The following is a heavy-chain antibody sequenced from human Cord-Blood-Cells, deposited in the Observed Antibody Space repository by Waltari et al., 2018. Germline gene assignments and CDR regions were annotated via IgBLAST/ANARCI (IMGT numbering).Heavy chain of an antibody. CDR3: ARAPRTDPGWFDP. J-gene: IGHJ5*02. D-gene: IGHD1-1*01. CDR1: GGSFRCYY. Sequence: QVQLQQWGAGLLKPSETLSLTGAVYGGSFRCYYWSWFRQPPGKGLEWIGEINHSGSTNYNPSLKSRVTISVDTSKNQFSLKLSSVTAADTAVYYCARAPRTDPGWFDPWGQGTLVTVSS. V-gene: IGHV4-34*01. CDR2: INHSGST.